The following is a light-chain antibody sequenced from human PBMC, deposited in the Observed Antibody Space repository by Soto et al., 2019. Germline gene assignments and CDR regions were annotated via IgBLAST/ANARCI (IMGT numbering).Light chain of an antibody. Sequence: EIVMTQSPATLSVSPGERATLSCRASQSISGELAWYQQRPGQPPRLLIYGVSTRATGVPDRFSGSGSGSDFTLTISGLRSEDFAVYYCQQGHDWPLTFGQGTRLDI. J-gene: IGKJ2*01. CDR2: GVS. V-gene: IGKV3-15*01. CDR1: QSISGE. CDR3: QQGHDWPLT.